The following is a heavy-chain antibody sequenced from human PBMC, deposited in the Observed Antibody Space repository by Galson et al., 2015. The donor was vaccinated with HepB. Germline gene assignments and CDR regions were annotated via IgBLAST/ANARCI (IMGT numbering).Heavy chain of an antibody. D-gene: IGHD4-23*01. J-gene: IGHJ4*02. V-gene: IGHV4-59*01. CDR1: GGSISSYY. CDR2: IYYSGST. CDR3: ARASYGGIDY. Sequence: QVQLQESGPGLVKPSETLSLTCTVSGGSISSYYWSWIRQPPGKGLEWIGYIYYSGSTNYNPSLKSRVTISVDTSKNQFSLKLSSVTAADTAVYYCARASYGGIDYWGQGTLVTVSS.